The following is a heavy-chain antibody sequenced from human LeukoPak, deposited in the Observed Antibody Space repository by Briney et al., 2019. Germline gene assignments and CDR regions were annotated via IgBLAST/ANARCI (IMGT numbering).Heavy chain of an antibody. Sequence: PGGSLRLSCAASGFTFSSYAMTCVRQASGKGLEWVSGITGRGDTTFYADSVKGRFTISRDNSKNTLSLQLHSLRAEDTAVYFCVKDYSTIPAAANPLFDYWGQGALVTVSS. J-gene: IGHJ4*02. D-gene: IGHD6-13*01. CDR3: VKDYSTIPAAANPLFDY. CDR1: GFTFSSYA. V-gene: IGHV3-23*01. CDR2: ITGRGDTT.